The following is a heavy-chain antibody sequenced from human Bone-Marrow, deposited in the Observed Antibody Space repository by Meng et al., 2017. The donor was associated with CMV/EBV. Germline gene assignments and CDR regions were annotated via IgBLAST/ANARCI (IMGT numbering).Heavy chain of an antibody. Sequence: GESLKISCAASGFTFSSYSMNWVRQAPGKGLEWVSSISSSSSYIYYADSVKGRFTISRDNAKNSLYLQMNSLITEDTAVYYCARAGDRARWIQLWLVAFDIWGQGTMVTVSS. CDR1: GFTFSSYS. D-gene: IGHD5-18*01. V-gene: IGHV3-21*01. CDR3: ARAGDRARWIQLWLVAFDI. CDR2: ISSSSSYI. J-gene: IGHJ3*02.